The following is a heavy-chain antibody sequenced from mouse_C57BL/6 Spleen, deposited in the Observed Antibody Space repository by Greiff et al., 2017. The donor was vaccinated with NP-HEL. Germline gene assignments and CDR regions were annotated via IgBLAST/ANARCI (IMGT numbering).Heavy chain of an antibody. CDR3: ARGVTGTDYFDY. Sequence: QVQLQQPGAELARPGASVKLSCKASGYTFTSYGISWVKQRTGQGLEWIGEIYPRSGNTYYNEKFKGKATLTADKSSSTAYMELRSLTSEDSAVYFCARGVTGTDYFDYWGQGTTLTVSS. D-gene: IGHD4-1*01. J-gene: IGHJ2*01. V-gene: IGHV1-81*01. CDR1: GYTFTSYG. CDR2: IYPRSGNT.